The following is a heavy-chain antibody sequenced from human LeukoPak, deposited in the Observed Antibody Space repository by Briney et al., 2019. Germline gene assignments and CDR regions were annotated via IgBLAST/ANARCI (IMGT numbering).Heavy chain of an antibody. CDR1: GYTLTELS. V-gene: IGHV1-24*01. Sequence: ASVKVSCKVSGYTLTELSMHWLRQAPGKGLEWMGGFDPEDGETIYAQKFQGRVTMTEDTSTDTAYMELSSLRSEDTAVYYCAIPRWYSSSSGFDYWGQGTLVTVSS. D-gene: IGHD6-6*01. CDR2: FDPEDGET. J-gene: IGHJ4*02. CDR3: AIPRWYSSSSGFDY.